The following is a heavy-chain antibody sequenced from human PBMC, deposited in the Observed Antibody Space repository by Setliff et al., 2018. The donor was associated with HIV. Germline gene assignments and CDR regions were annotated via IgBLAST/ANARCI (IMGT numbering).Heavy chain of an antibody. CDR1: GFSFSSYA. Sequence: GSLRLSCTASGFSFSSYAMSWVRQAPGKGLEWVSGISGSGSSTYYADSVNGRSTISRDNDGYTLYLHMNNLRAEDTAVYYCAKASRGEYYDNSGFFVTYFDNWGQGKLVTVSS. CDR3: AKASRGEYYDNSGFFVTYFDN. J-gene: IGHJ4*02. V-gene: IGHV3-23*01. D-gene: IGHD3-22*01. CDR2: ISGSGSST.